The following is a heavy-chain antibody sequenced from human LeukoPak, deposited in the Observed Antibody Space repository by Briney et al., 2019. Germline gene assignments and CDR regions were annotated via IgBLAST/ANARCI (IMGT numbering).Heavy chain of an antibody. CDR1: GYTFTAYN. D-gene: IGHD1-26*01. CDR2: INPNSGGT. V-gene: IGHV1-2*02. CDR3: ARISGKDVKDVGY. J-gene: IGHJ4*01. Sequence: GASVKVSCKASGYTFTAYNIHWVRQAPGQGPEWMGWINPNSGGTNYAQNFQGRVTMTRDTSISTAYMELSRLTSDDTAVYYCARISGKDVKDVGYWGHGTLVTVSS.